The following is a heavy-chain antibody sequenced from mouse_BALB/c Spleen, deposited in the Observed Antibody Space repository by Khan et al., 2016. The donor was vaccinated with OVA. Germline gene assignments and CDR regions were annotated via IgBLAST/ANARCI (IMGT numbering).Heavy chain of an antibody. CDR2: INPTSGYT. V-gene: IGHV1-7*01. Sequence: QVQLKESGAELAKPGASVKMSCKASGYTFTTYWMHWVKQSPGQGLEWIGYINPTSGYTDYHEKFEARATLSADKSSSTAYMQLSSLTSEDSAVYVCTRDRMDYWGQGTTLTVSS. CDR1: GYTFTTYW. CDR3: TRDRMDY. J-gene: IGHJ2*01.